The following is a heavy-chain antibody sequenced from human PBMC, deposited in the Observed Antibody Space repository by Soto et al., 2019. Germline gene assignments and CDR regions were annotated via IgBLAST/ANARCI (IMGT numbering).Heavy chain of an antibody. J-gene: IGHJ3*02. CDR3: ARADITMVRGVVGLNAFDI. Sequence: ASVKVSCKASGYTFTGYYMHWVRQAPGQGLEWMGWINPNSGGTNYAQKFQGWVTMTRDTSISTAYMELSRLRSDDTAVYYCARADITMVRGVVGLNAFDIWGQGTMVTVS. D-gene: IGHD3-10*01. CDR1: GYTFTGYY. V-gene: IGHV1-2*04. CDR2: INPNSGGT.